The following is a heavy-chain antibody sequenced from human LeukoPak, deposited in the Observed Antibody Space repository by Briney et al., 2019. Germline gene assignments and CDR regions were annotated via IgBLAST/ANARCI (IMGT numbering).Heavy chain of an antibody. CDR1: GYTFTGYY. CDR3: ARFIAAAGFDY. V-gene: IGHV1-2*02. CDR2: INPNSGGT. J-gene: IGHJ4*02. Sequence: GASVKVSCKASGYTFTGYYMHWVRQAPGQGLEWMGWINPNSGGTNYAQKFQGRVTMTRGTSINTAYMELSRLRSDDTAVYYCARFIAAAGFDYWGQGTLVTVSS. D-gene: IGHD6-13*01.